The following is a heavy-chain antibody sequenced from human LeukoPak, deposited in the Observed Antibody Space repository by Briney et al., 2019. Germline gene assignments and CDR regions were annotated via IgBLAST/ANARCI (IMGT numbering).Heavy chain of an antibody. CDR3: ALVYYGSGSYYPY. CDR2: MNPNSGNT. V-gene: IGHV1-8*01. Sequence: ASVKVSCKASGYTFTSYDINWVRQATGQGLEWMGWMNPNSGNTGYAQKFQGRVTMTRNTSISTAYMELSSLRSDDTAVYYCALVYYGSGSYYPYWGQGTLVTVSS. J-gene: IGHJ4*02. D-gene: IGHD3-10*01. CDR1: GYTFTSYD.